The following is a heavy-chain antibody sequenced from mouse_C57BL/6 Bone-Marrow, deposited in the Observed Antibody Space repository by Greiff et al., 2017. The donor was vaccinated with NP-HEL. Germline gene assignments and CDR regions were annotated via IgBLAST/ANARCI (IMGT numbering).Heavy chain of an antibody. V-gene: IGHV1-55*01. J-gene: IGHJ1*03. CDR2: IYPGSGST. D-gene: IGHD1-2*01. CDR1: GYTFTSYW. CDR3: ALLRPWYFDV. Sequence: QVQLQQPGAELVKPGASVKMSCKASGYTFTSYWITWVKQRPGQGLEWIGDIYPGSGSTNYNEKFKGKATLTVDTSSSTAYMQLSSLTSEDSAVYYCALLRPWYFDVWGTVTTVTVSS.